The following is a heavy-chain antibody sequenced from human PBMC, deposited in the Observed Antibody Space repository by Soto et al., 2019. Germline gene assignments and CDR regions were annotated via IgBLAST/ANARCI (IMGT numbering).Heavy chain of an antibody. CDR3: ARVTYYYGSGSTYNWFDP. V-gene: IGHV4-31*03. CDR1: GGSISSGGYY. CDR2: IYYSGST. D-gene: IGHD3-10*01. Sequence: SETLSLTCTFSGGSISSGGYYWSWIRQHPGKGLEWIGYIYYSGSTYYNPSLKSRVTISVDTSKNQFPLKLSSVTAADTAVYYCARVTYYYGSGSTYNWFDPWGQGTLVTVSS. J-gene: IGHJ5*02.